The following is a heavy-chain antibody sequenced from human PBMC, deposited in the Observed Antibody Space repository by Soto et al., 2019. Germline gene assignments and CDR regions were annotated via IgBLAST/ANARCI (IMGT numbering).Heavy chain of an antibody. D-gene: IGHD1-26*01. CDR1: GFTFSDHY. CDR3: TRVSGSYYFDN. Sequence: EVQLVESGGGLVQPGGSLRLSCADSGFTFSDHYMDWVRQAPGKGLEWVGRTRNKANSYTTEYAASVKGRFTVSRDDSKNSLYLQMNSMKTEDTAVYYCTRVSGSYYFDNWGPGTLVTVSS. V-gene: IGHV3-72*01. J-gene: IGHJ4*02. CDR2: TRNKANSYTT.